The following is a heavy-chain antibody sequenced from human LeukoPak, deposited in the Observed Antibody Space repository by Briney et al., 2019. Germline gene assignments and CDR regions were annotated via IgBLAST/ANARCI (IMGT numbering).Heavy chain of an antibody. CDR2: ISGGGGST. V-gene: IGHV3-23*01. D-gene: IGHD3-9*01. Sequence: GGSLRLSCAASGFTFSSYAMSWVRQAPGKGLEWVSAISGGGGSTYYADSVKGRFTISRDNSKNTLYLQMNSLRAEDTAVYYCAKEILTGYYRTPAFDYWGQGTLVTVSS. CDR1: GFTFSSYA. J-gene: IGHJ4*02. CDR3: AKEILTGYYRTPAFDY.